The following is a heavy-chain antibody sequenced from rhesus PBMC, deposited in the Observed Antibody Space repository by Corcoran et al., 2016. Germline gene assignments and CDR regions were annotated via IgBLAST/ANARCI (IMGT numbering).Heavy chain of an antibody. Sequence: QVQLQESGPGLVKPSETLSLTCAVSGGSISDSYYWNWIRQPPGKGLEWIGNIYGNSASTYYNPSLKSRVTSSKDTSKNQFFLKLSSVTAADTAVYYCARITSGYSDYFDYWGQGVLVTVSS. CDR2: IYGNSAST. V-gene: IGHV4S9*01. D-gene: IGHD5-24*01. CDR3: ARITSGYSDYFDY. CDR1: GGSISDSYY. J-gene: IGHJ4*01.